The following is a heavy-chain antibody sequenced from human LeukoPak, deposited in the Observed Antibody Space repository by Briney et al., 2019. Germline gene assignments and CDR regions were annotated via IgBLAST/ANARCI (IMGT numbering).Heavy chain of an antibody. CDR1: GFTFSSYA. D-gene: IGHD6-13*01. CDR2: ISSNGGST. J-gene: IGHJ3*02. Sequence: PGGSLRLSCSASGFTFSSYAMHWVRQAPGKGLEYVSAISSNGGSTYYADSVKGRFTISRDNSKNTLYLQMSSLRAEDTAVYYCVKLYSSSWLDAFDIWGQGTMVTVSS. CDR3: VKLYSSSWLDAFDI. V-gene: IGHV3-64D*09.